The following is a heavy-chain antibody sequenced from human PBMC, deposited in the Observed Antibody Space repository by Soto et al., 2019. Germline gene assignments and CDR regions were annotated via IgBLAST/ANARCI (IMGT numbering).Heavy chain of an antibody. CDR2: INSDGSST. Sequence: EVQLVESGGGLLKPGGSLRLSCAVSGSTFSNDWMHWVRQAPGKGLVWVSHINSDGSSTNYADFVKGRFTIARDNAKNTVYLQINMRRAEDTAVYYCARDRSYSLDVWGQGTTVTVSS. CDR3: ARDRSYSLDV. V-gene: IGHV3-74*01. CDR1: GSTFSNDW. J-gene: IGHJ6*02.